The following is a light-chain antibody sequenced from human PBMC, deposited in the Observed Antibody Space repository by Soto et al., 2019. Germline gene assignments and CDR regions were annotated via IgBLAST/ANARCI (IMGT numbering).Light chain of an antibody. Sequence: QSALTQPPSASGSPGQSVTISCTGTSGDVGGYNYVSWYQQHPGKAPKLMIYDVNKRPSGVSDRFSGSKTGNTASLTISGLQAEDEADYYCNSYTLSKTVIFGGGTKLTVL. CDR3: NSYTLSKTVI. J-gene: IGLJ2*01. CDR2: DVN. CDR1: SGDVGGYNY. V-gene: IGLV2-8*01.